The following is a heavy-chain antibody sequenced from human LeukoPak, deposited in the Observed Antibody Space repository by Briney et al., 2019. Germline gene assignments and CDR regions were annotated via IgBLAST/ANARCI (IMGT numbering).Heavy chain of an antibody. CDR1: DFTFSDYG. Sequence: GESLKISCAASDFTFSDYGMHWVRQAPGKGLEWVAFIRFDGGNEIYGDSVKGRFTISRDDSKDTLYLQMNSLSAEDTAVYFCAKAGYSTSWYYLDFWGQGTLVTVSS. CDR2: IRFDGGNE. J-gene: IGHJ4*02. CDR3: AKAGYSTSWYYLDF. V-gene: IGHV3-30*02. D-gene: IGHD6-13*01.